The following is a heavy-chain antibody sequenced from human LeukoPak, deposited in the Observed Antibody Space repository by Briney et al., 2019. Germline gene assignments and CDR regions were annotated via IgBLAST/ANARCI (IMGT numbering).Heavy chain of an antibody. CDR1: GGSINNDY. CDR3: ARSLSRSSYGNFDY. D-gene: IGHD3-10*01. V-gene: IGHV4-59*01. CDR2: LSYSGST. J-gene: IGHJ4*02. Sequence: SETLSLTCAVSGGSINNDYWSWIRQPPGKGLEWIGYLSYSGSTSYNPSLKRRVTISADTSKNQFSLKMNSVTAADTAVYYCARSLSRSSYGNFDYWGQGTLVTVSP.